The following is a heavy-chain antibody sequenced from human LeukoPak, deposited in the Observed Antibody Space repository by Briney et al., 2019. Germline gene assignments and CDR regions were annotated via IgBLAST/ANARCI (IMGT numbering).Heavy chain of an antibody. CDR1: GFTFSTYG. CDR2: ISYDGSNK. J-gene: IGHJ4*02. CDR3: AKARGNLRANYFDY. Sequence: GRSLRLSCAASGFTFSTYGMHWVRQAPGKGLEWVAVISYDGSNKYYADSVKGRFTISRDNSKNTLYLQMNSLRAEDTTVYYCAKARGNLRANYFDYWGQGTLVTVSS. V-gene: IGHV3-30*18. D-gene: IGHD1-14*01.